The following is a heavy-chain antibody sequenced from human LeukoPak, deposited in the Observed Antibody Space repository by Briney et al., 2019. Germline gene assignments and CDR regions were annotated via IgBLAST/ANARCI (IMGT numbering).Heavy chain of an antibody. V-gene: IGHV3-23*01. Sequence: GGSLRLSCTASGFTFSSYTMSWVRQAPGKGLKWVSTITTSGPNTYYADSVKGRFTVSRDDSKNTLYLQMNSLRAEDTAVYYCAKDGGLWVSAHWGDSWGRGTLVTVSS. D-gene: IGHD7-27*01. J-gene: IGHJ4*02. CDR1: GFTFSSYT. CDR2: ITTSGPNT. CDR3: AKDGGLWVSAHWGDS.